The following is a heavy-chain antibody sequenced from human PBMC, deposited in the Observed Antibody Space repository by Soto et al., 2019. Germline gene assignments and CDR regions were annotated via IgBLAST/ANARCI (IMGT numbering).Heavy chain of an antibody. CDR3: AKDLDSRGWYGGDWFDP. J-gene: IGHJ5*02. V-gene: IGHV3-23*01. Sequence: PKGSRRISLATSGFTFTRYAMSWVRQAPGKGLEWVSAISGSGGSTYYADSVKGRFTISRDNSKNTLYLQMNSLRAEDTAVYYCAKDLDSRGWYGGDWFDP. CDR2: ISGSGGST. CDR1: GFTFTRYA. D-gene: IGHD6-19*01.